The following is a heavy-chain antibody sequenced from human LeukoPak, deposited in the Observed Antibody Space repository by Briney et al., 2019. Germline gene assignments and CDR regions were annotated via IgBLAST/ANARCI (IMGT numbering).Heavy chain of an antibody. J-gene: IGHJ6*02. CDR2: INPNSGGT. CDR1: GYTFTGYY. V-gene: IGHV1-2*02. Sequence: ASAKVSCKASGYTFTGYYMHWVRQAPGQGLEWMGWINPNSGGTNYAQKFQGRVTMTRDTSISTAYMELSRLRSDDTAVYYCARLYYDSSGKRAYYYGVDVWGQGTTVTVSS. CDR3: ARLYYDSSGKRAYYYGVDV. D-gene: IGHD3-22*01.